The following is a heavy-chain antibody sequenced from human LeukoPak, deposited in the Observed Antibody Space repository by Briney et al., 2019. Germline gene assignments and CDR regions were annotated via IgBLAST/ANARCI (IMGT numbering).Heavy chain of an antibody. J-gene: IGHJ6*03. D-gene: IGHD3-22*01. CDR2: IYASGST. CDR1: GGSISSYY. CDR3: ARCQVNSAYYSRYYHYYMDV. Sequence: PSETLSLTCSVSGGSISSYYWSWIRQPPGKGLEWIGYIYASGSTSYNPSLESRLTISVDTSKNQFSLKPSSVTAADTAMYYCARCQVNSAYYSRYYHYYMDVWGKGTTVTVSS. V-gene: IGHV4-4*09.